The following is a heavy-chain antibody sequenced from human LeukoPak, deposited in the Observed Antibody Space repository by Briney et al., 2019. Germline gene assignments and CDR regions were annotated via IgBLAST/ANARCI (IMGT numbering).Heavy chain of an antibody. CDR2: ISGSGGST. CDR3: ATPLGLELHYAYYYYYGMDV. CDR1: GFTFSSHA. J-gene: IGHJ6*02. D-gene: IGHD1-7*01. V-gene: IGHV3-23*01. Sequence: GGSLRLSCAASGFTFSSHAMSWVRQAPGKGLEWVSAISGSGGSTYYADSVKGRFTISRDNSKNTLYLQMNSLRAEDTAVYYCATPLGLELHYAYYYYYGMDVWGQGTTVTVSS.